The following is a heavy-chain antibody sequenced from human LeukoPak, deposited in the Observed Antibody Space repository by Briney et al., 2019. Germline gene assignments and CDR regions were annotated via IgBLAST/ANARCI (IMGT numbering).Heavy chain of an antibody. D-gene: IGHD3-22*01. J-gene: IGHJ5*02. CDR2: IYYSGST. V-gene: IGHV4-59*01. CDR3: ARVSYYDSSGYSPGVFGFDP. CDR1: GGSISSYY. Sequence: SETPSLACTVSGGSISSYYWSWIRQPPGKGLEWIGYIYYSGSTNYNPSLKSRVTISVDTSKNQFSLKLSSVTAADTAVYYCARVSYYDSSGYSPGVFGFDPWGQGTLVTVSS.